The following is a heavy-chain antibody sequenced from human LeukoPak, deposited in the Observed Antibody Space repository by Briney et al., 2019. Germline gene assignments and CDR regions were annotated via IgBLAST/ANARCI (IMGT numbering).Heavy chain of an antibody. Sequence: SETLSLPCTVSGGSISRYYWSWIRQPPGKGLEWIGYIDCSGSTNYNPSLKSRVTISVDTSKNQFSLKLSSVTGADTAVYYCARHHIAAALNWFDPWGQGTLVTVSS. CDR3: ARHHIAAALNWFDP. D-gene: IGHD6-13*01. CDR1: GGSISRYY. V-gene: IGHV4-59*08. J-gene: IGHJ5*02. CDR2: IDCSGST.